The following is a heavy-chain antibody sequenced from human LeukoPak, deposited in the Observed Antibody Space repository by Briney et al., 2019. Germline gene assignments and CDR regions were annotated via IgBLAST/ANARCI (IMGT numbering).Heavy chain of an antibody. J-gene: IGHJ3*02. CDR2: IYTSGNT. CDR3: ARGDYDILTDDAFDI. D-gene: IGHD3-9*01. V-gene: IGHV4-4*07. CDR1: GDSISSYY. Sequence: SETLSLTCSVSGDSISSYYWTWIRQPAGKGLEWIGRIYTSGNTNYNPSLKSRVSMSVDTSKNQFSLKLSSVTAADTAVYYCARGDYDILTDDAFDIWGQGTMVTVSS.